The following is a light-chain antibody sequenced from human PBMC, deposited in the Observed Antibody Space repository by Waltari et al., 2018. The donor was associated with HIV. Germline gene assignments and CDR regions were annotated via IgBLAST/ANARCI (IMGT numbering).Light chain of an antibody. CDR2: KDS. J-gene: IGLJ3*02. V-gene: IGLV3-25*03. Sequence: SYELTQPPSVSVSPGQPARITCSGDSLPKQYSYWYQQKAGQAPVLVIYKDSERPSGIPERFSGSSSGTTVTLTISGVQAEDEADYYCESADSSLWVFGGGTKLTVL. CDR1: SLPKQY. CDR3: ESADSSLWV.